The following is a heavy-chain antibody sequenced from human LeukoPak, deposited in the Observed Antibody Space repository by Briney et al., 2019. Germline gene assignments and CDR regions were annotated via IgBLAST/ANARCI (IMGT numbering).Heavy chain of an antibody. CDR2: IRYDGSNK. D-gene: IGHD6-19*01. CDR1: GFTFSTYG. CDR3: ARDPEKESSGWKLHDYYGMDV. V-gene: IGHV3-30*02. J-gene: IGHJ6*02. Sequence: GGSLRLSCAASGFTFSTYGMHWVRQAPGKGLEWVPFIRYDGSNKYYADSVKRRFTISRDNSKNTLYLQMNSLRAEDTAVYYCARDPEKESSGWKLHDYYGMDVWGQGTTVTVSS.